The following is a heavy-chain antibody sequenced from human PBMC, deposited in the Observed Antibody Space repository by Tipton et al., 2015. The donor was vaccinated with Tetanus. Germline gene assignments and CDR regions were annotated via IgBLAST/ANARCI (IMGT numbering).Heavy chain of an antibody. CDR3: ARGNNDFPKKGPFDY. Sequence: TLSLTCTVSGASISSGGYFWNWIRHRPGKGLEWLGYIYYSGSTFYNPSLKSRVTISVDTSNNQFSLRLNSVTAADTAFYYCARGNNDFPKKGPFDYWGQGTLVTVSS. J-gene: IGHJ4*02. D-gene: IGHD3-3*01. CDR1: GASISSGGYF. V-gene: IGHV4-31*03. CDR2: IYYSGST.